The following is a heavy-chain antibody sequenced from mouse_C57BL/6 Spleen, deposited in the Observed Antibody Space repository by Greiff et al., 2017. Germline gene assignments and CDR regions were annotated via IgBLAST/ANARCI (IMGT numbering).Heavy chain of an antibody. Sequence: DVKLVESGGGLVKPGGSLTLSCAASGFTFSDYGMHWVRQAPEKGLAWVAYISSGSSTIYYADTVKGRFTISRDNAKNTLFLQMTSLRSEDTAMYYCARGDGDFDYWGQGTTLTVSS. CDR2: ISSGSSTI. V-gene: IGHV5-17*01. D-gene: IGHD3-3*01. CDR1: GFTFSDYG. J-gene: IGHJ2*01. CDR3: ARGDGDFDY.